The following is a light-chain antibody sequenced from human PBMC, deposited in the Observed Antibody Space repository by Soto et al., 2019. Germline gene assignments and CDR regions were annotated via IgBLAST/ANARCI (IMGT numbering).Light chain of an antibody. V-gene: IGKV3-15*01. CDR2: DAS. J-gene: IGKJ4*01. CDR3: QQYNNWPLT. CDR1: QSVSSN. Sequence: EIVMTQSPATLSVSPGERATLSCRASQSVSSNLAWYQQKPGQAPRLLIYDASTRATGFPARFSGRGSGTEFTLTISSLQSEDFGVYYCQQYNNWPLTFGGGARVEIK.